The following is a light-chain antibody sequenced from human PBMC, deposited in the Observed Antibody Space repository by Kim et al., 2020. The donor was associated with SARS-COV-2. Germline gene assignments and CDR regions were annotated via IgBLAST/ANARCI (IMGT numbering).Light chain of an antibody. Sequence: SYELTQPLSVSVAPGDTARITCGGNNIGSEGVHWYQQKPGQAPVLLIYFDSDWPSGIPERFSGSNSGNTATLTISRVEAGDEADYYCQVWNSRSDQWVFG. J-gene: IGLJ3*02. V-gene: IGLV3-21*01. CDR1: NIGSEG. CDR2: FDS. CDR3: QVWNSRSDQWV.